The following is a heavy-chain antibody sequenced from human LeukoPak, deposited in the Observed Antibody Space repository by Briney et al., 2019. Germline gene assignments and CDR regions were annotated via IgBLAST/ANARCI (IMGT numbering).Heavy chain of an antibody. CDR2: INHSGST. V-gene: IGHV4-34*01. CDR1: GGSFSGYY. Sequence: SETLSLTCAVYGGSFSGYYWSWIRQPPGKGLEWIGEINHSGSTNYNPSLKSRVTIPVDTSKNQFSLKLSSVTAADTAVYYCARRITGPRSRPKRNNWFDPWGQGTLVTVSS. D-gene: IGHD1-20*01. J-gene: IGHJ5*02. CDR3: ARRITGPRSRPKRNNWFDP.